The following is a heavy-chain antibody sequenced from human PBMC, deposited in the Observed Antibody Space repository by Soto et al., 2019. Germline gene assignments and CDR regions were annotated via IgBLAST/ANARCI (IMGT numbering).Heavy chain of an antibody. CDR2: IIPIFGTA. CDR3: ARGASRYCSGGSCSYYFDY. J-gene: IGHJ4*02. D-gene: IGHD2-15*01. Sequence: QVQLVQSGAEVKKPGSSMKVSCKASGGTFSSYAISWVRQAPGQGLEWMGGIIPIFGTANYAQKFQGRVTITADEXXGXAXXERSRLRSEDTAVYYCARGASRYCSGGSCSYYFDYWGQGTRVTVSA. V-gene: IGHV1-69*12. CDR1: GGTFSSYA.